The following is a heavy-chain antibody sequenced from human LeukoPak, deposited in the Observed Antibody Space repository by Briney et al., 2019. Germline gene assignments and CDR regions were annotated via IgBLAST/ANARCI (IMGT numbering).Heavy chain of an antibody. Sequence: GRSLRLSCAASGFAFSSYGMHWVRQAPGKGLEWVAVIWYDGSIKYYADSVKGRFTISRDNSKNTLYLQMNSLRAEDTAVYYCARGYYYGSGSYYDYYYYGMDVWGQGTTVTVSS. CDR1: GFAFSSYG. V-gene: IGHV3-33*01. CDR2: IWYDGSIK. CDR3: ARGYYYGSGSYYDYYYYGMDV. J-gene: IGHJ6*02. D-gene: IGHD3-10*01.